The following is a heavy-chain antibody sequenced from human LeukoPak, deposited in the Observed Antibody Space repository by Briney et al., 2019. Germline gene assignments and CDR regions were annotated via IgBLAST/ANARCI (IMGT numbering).Heavy chain of an antibody. CDR2: ISSSSSTT. D-gene: IGHD3-22*01. V-gene: IGHV3-48*01. Sequence: GGSLRLSCAASGFTFSSYSMNWVRQAPGKGLEWVSYISSSSSTTYYADSVKGRFTISRDNSKNTLYLQMNSLRAEDTAVYYCASIPGFPDDSSGPWGQGTLVTVSS. J-gene: IGHJ4*02. CDR1: GFTFSSYS. CDR3: ASIPGFPDDSSGP.